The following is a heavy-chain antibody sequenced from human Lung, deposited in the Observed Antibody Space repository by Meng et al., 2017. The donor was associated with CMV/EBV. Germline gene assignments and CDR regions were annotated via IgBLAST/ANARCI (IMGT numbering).Heavy chain of an antibody. D-gene: IGHD1-14*01. CDR1: GYTFIDYY. J-gene: IGHJ4*03. CDR3: TSAPGDY. CDR2: INPKSGGT. Sequence: SXKVSCKASGYTFIDYYMHWVRQAPGQGLEWVGWINPKSGGTHYAQSFQGRVTITRDTSINTVYVEISSLKSDDTAVYYCTSAPGDYWGQGTLVTVPS. V-gene: IGHV1-2*02.